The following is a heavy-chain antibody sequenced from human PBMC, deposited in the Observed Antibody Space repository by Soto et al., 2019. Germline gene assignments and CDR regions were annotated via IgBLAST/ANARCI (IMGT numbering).Heavy chain of an antibody. J-gene: IGHJ6*02. D-gene: IGHD5-12*01. CDR1: GFTFSGYY. CDR3: TKDDGYNDSTYYHYFGMDV. Sequence: GGSLRLSCPASGFTFSGYYMHWVRQAPGKGLEWVAVISYDGSTEHYADSVKGRFTISRDNSANRLFLQMNSLRPEDTAVYYCTKDDGYNDSTYYHYFGMDVWGQGTTVTVSS. V-gene: IGHV3-30*18. CDR2: ISYDGSTE.